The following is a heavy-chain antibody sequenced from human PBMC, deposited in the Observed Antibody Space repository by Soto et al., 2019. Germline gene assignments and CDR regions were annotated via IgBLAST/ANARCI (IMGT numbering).Heavy chain of an antibody. CDR1: GGFISSSSYY. V-gene: IGHV4-39*01. CDR3: ARHPVWAMGHPDWFDP. Sequence: HLQLQESGPGLVKPSETLSLTCTVSGGFISSSSYYWGWIRQPPGKGLEWIGGINYSGSTYYNPSLKCRVTIPVDTSKNQFSRKLSSVTAADTAVYYCARHPVWAMGHPDWFDPWGQGTLVTVSS. J-gene: IGHJ5*02. CDR2: INYSGST. D-gene: IGHD3-16*01.